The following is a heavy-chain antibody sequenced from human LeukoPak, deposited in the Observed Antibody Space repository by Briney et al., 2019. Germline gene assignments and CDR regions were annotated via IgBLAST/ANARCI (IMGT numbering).Heavy chain of an antibody. CDR3: ARGAYSGYTYFDY. V-gene: IGHV1-69*06. Sequence: SVKVSCKASGGTFSSYAISWVRQAPAQGLEWMGGIIPIFGTANYAQKFQGRVTITADKSTSTAYMELSSLRSEDTAVYYCARGAYSGYTYFDYWGQGTLVTVSS. CDR1: GGTFSSYA. CDR2: IIPIFGTA. D-gene: IGHD5-12*01. J-gene: IGHJ4*02.